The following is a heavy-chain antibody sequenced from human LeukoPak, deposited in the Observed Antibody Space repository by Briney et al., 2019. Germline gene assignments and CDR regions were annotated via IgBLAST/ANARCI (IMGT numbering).Heavy chain of an antibody. CDR1: GGSFSGYY. J-gene: IGHJ4*02. D-gene: IGHD3-10*01. CDR2: INHSGST. CDR3: ARSILRAMVRGVMGY. V-gene: IGHV4-34*01. Sequence: PSETLSLTCAVYGGSFSGYYWSWIRQPPGKGLEWIGEINHSGSTNYNPSLKSRVTISVDTSKNQFSLKLNSVTAADTAVYYCARSILRAMVRGVMGYWGQGTLVTVSS.